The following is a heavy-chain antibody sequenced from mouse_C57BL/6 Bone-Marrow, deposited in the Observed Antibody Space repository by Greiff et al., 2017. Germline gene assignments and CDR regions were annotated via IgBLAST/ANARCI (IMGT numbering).Heavy chain of an antibody. D-gene: IGHD2-3*01. CDR2: ISSGGSYT. V-gene: IGHV5-6*01. Sequence: EVKVVESGGDLVKPGGSLKLSCAASGFTFSSYGMSWVRQTPDKRLEWVATISSGGSYTYYPDSVKGRFTISRDNAKNTLYLQMSSLKSEDTAMYYCARGPDGYYAWFAYWGQGTLVTVSA. J-gene: IGHJ3*01. CDR1: GFTFSSYG. CDR3: ARGPDGYYAWFAY.